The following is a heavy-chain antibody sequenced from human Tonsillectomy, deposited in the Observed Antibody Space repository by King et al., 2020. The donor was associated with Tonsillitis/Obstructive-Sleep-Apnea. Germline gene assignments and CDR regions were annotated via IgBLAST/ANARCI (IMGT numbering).Heavy chain of an antibody. CDR2: ISGSGATT. CDR1: GFTFSTYA. V-gene: IGHV3-23*04. CDR3: AKGDPVVTPGFDS. D-gene: IGHD4-23*01. J-gene: IGHJ4*02. Sequence: VQLVQSGGGLVQSGGSLRLSCAASGFTFSTYAMNWVRQAPGKGLEWVSDISGSGATTYYADSVKGRFTISRDNSKNTLYLQMNSPRAEDTAVYYCAKGDPVVTPGFDSWGQGTLVTVSS.